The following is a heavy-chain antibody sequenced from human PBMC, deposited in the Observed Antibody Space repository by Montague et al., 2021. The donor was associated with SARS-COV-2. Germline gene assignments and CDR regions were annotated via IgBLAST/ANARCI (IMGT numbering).Heavy chain of an antibody. D-gene: IGHD5-12*01. CDR1: GFSFSSYH. V-gene: IGHV3-21*01. CDR3: ARASWIVATVPDY. J-gene: IGHJ4*02. Sequence: SRSISCAASGFSFSSYHMNWVRQAPGKGLEWVSSISPSGDYIYSADSLKGRFIISRDNAKNSLYLQMSSLRAEDTAIYYCARASWIVATVPDYWGQGTLVTVSS. CDR2: ISPSGDYI.